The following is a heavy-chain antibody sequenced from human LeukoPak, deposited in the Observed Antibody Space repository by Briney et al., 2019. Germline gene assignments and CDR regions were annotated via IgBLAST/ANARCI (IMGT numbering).Heavy chain of an antibody. CDR1: GYTFTSYG. CDR3: AREMGRGNYYDSSGYFTTPDAFDI. V-gene: IGHV1-18*01. J-gene: IGHJ3*02. CDR2: ISAYNGNT. Sequence: ASVKVSCKASGYTFTSYGISWVRQAPGQGLEWMGWISAYNGNTNYAQKLQGRVTMTTDTSTSTAYMELRSLRSDDTAVYYCAREMGRGNYYDSSGYFTTPDAFDIWGQGTMVTVSS. D-gene: IGHD3-22*01.